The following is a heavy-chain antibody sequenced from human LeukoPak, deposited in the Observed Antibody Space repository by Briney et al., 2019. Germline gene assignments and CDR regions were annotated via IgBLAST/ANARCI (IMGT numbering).Heavy chain of an antibody. CDR2: IYYSGCT. Sequence: SETLSLTCTVSGGSISSYYWSWIRQPPGKGLEWIGYIYYSGCTNYNPSLKSRVTISVDTSKNQFSLKLSSVTAADTAVYYCSDSSGSNWGQGTLVTVSS. V-gene: IGHV4-59*01. CDR3: SDSSGSN. J-gene: IGHJ1*01. D-gene: IGHD6-19*01. CDR1: GGSISSYY.